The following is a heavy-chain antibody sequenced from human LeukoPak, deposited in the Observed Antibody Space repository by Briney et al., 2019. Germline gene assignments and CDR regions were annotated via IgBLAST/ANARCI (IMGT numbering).Heavy chain of an antibody. J-gene: IGHJ5*02. CDR3: ASYTLAGNPNPTP. CDR2: INHSGST. CDR1: GGSFSGYY. V-gene: IGHV4-34*01. D-gene: IGHD1-14*01. Sequence: SETLSLTCAVYGGSFSGYYWSWIRQPPGKGLEWIGEINHSGSTNYNPSLKSRVTISVDTSKNQFSLKLSSVTAADTAVYYCASYTLAGNPNPTPWGQGTLVTVSS.